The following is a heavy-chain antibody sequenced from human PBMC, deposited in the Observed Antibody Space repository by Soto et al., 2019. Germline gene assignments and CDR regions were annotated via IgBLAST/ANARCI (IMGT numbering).Heavy chain of an antibody. J-gene: IGHJ6*03. CDR3: AREGMGCSGGSCYYVGVQFGYYYYYMDV. CDR2: ISAYNGNT. V-gene: IGHV1-18*01. CDR1: GYTFTSYG. D-gene: IGHD2-15*01. Sequence: ASVKVSCKASGYTFTSYGISWVRQAPGQGLEWMGWISAYNGNTNYAQKLQGRVTMTTDTSTSTAYMELRSLRSDDTAVYYCAREGMGCSGGSCYYVGVQFGYYYYYMDVWGKGTTVTVSS.